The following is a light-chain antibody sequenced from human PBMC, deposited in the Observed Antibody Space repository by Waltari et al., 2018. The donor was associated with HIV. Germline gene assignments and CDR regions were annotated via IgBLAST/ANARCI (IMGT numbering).Light chain of an antibody. Sequence: QSALTQPASVSGSPGQSITISCIGTSSDVGGYSLVSWYQHHPGKAPQLLIFEDTERPSGVFNRFSASKSGTTAYLTISGLLAEDAADYYGCSYGGFTTYVFGSGTKVTVL. J-gene: IGLJ1*01. CDR2: EDT. CDR1: SSDVGGYSL. CDR3: CSYGGFTTYV. V-gene: IGLV2-23*01.